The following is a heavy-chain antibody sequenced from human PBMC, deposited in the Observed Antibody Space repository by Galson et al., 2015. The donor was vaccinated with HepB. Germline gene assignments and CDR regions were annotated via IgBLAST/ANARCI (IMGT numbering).Heavy chain of an antibody. Sequence: PALVKPTQTLTLTCTFSGFSLSTSGMCVSWIRQPPGKALEWLALIDWDDDKYYSTSLKTRLTISKDTSKNQVVLTITNMDPVDTATYYCARILRITMVRGVSKYYYYYGMDVWGQGTTVTVSS. CDR1: GFSLSTSGMC. CDR3: ARILRITMVRGVSKYYYYYGMDV. V-gene: IGHV2-70*01. CDR2: IDWDDDK. D-gene: IGHD3-10*01. J-gene: IGHJ6*02.